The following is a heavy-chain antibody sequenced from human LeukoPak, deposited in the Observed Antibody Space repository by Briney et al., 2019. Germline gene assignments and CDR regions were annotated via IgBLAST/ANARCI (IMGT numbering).Heavy chain of an antibody. CDR3: ARGRYSRVY. CDR2: INHSGST. CDR1: GGSFSGYY. Sequence: PSETLSLTCAVYGGSFSGYYWSWIRQPPGKGLVWIGEINHSGSTNYNPSLKSRVTISVDTSKNQFSLKLSSVTAADTAVYYCARGRYSRVYWGQGTLVTVSS. V-gene: IGHV4-34*01. D-gene: IGHD4-11*01. J-gene: IGHJ4*02.